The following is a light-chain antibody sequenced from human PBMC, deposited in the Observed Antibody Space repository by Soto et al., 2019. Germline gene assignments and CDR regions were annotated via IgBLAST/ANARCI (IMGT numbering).Light chain of an antibody. CDR3: SSYTSSSTLVV. J-gene: IGLJ2*01. V-gene: IGLV2-14*01. Sequence: QSVLTQPASVSGSPGQSITISCTGTSSDVGGYNYVSWYQQHPGKAPKLMIYDVSNRPSGVSNRFSGSKSGNTASLTISGLQAEDDAYYYCSSYTSSSTLVVFGGGTPLTVL. CDR1: SSDVGGYNY. CDR2: DVS.